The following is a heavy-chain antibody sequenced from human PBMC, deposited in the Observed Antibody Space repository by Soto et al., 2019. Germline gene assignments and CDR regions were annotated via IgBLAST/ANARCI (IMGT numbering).Heavy chain of an antibody. CDR2: IDHSLTT. J-gene: IGHJ5*02. Sequence: PSETLSLTCTVSGGAFSSGAFAWTCILQPPKKGLEWIGYIDHSLTTSYNPPLRSGVTISVDRSRNQFSLNLTSVTAADTAMYYCVRGLRRPAASMTGVFDPWGQGTLVTVS. CDR1: GGAFSSGAFA. D-gene: IGHD2-2*01. CDR3: VRGLRRPAASMTGVFDP. V-gene: IGHV4-30-2*01.